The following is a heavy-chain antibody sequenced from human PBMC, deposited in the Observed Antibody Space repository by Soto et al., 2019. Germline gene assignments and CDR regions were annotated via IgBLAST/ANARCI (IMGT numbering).Heavy chain of an antibody. J-gene: IGHJ6*02. Sequence: PVGSLRLSCAASGFTFSSYSMSWVRQAPGKRRKWVSAISVSGGSTYYADSVKGRFTISRDNSKNTLYLQMNSLRAEDTAVYYCAKDLIRFLEWFHTQRRPYYYGMEVWGQGTTVTVSS. D-gene: IGHD3-3*01. CDR3: AKDLIRFLEWFHTQRRPYYYGMEV. CDR1: GFTFSSYS. CDR2: ISVSGGST. V-gene: IGHV3-23*01.